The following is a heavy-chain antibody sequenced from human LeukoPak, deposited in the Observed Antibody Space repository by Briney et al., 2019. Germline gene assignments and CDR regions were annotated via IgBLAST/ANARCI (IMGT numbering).Heavy chain of an antibody. CDR3: ARSHHGGYYYGSGVFDY. J-gene: IGHJ4*02. V-gene: IGHV3-7*01. D-gene: IGHD3-10*01. CDR1: GFTFSSYW. Sequence: GGSLRLSCAASGFTFSSYWMSWVRQAPGKGLEWVANIKQDGSEKYYADSVKGRFTISRDNSKNTLYLQMNSLRAEDTAVYYCARSHHGGYYYGSGVFDYWGQGTLVTV. CDR2: IKQDGSEK.